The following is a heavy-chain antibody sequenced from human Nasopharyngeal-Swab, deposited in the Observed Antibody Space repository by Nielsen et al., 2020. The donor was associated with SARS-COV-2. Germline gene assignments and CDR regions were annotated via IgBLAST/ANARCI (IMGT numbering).Heavy chain of an antibody. J-gene: IGHJ4*02. D-gene: IGHD3-3*01. CDR3: ARGHPVPSFGVVNLLDY. V-gene: IGHV3-48*04. CDR2: ISSSSSTI. Sequence: GGSLRLSCAASGFTFSSYSMNWVRQAPGKGLEWVSYISSSSSTIYYADSVKGRFTISRDNAKNSLYLQMNSLRAEDTAVYYCARGHPVPSFGVVNLLDYWGQGTLVTVSS. CDR1: GFTFSSYS.